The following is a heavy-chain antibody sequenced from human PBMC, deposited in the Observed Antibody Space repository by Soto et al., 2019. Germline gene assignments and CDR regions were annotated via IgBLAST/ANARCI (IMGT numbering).Heavy chain of an antibody. CDR3: ARDHEMVRGVMPWFDP. CDR1: GYTFTSYA. V-gene: IGHV1-3*01. J-gene: IGHJ5*02. CDR2: INAGNGNT. D-gene: IGHD3-10*01. Sequence: ASVKVSCKASGYTFTSYAMHWVRQAPGQRLEWMGWINAGNGNTKYSQKFQGRVTITRDTSASTAYMELSSLRSEDTAVYYCARDHEMVRGVMPWFDPWGQGTLVTVSS.